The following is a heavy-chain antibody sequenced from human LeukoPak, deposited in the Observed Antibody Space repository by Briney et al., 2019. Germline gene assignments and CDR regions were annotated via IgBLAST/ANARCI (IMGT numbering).Heavy chain of an antibody. V-gene: IGHV3-15*01. D-gene: IGHD3-3*01. CDR3: TTVPDFWSGYVGY. CDR1: GFTFSNAW. Sequence: SGGSLRLSCAASGFTFSNAWMSWVRQAPGKGLEWVGRIKSKTDGGTTDYAAPVKRRFTISRDDSKNTLYLQMNSLKTEDTAVYYCTTVPDFWSGYVGYWGQGTLVTVSS. CDR2: IKSKTDGGTT. J-gene: IGHJ4*02.